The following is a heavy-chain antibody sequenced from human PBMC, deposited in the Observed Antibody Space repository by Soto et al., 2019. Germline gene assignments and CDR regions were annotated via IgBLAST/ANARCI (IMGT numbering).Heavy chain of an antibody. V-gene: IGHV1-69*13. CDR1: GGTFSSYA. Sequence: SVKVSCKASGGTFSSYAISWVRQAPGQGLEWMGGIIPIFGTANYAQKFQGRVTITADESTSTAYMELSSLRSEDTAVYYCASGAMVPNEPYYFDYWGQGTLVTVSS. CDR3: ASGAMVPNEPYYFDY. D-gene: IGHD5-18*01. CDR2: IIPIFGTA. J-gene: IGHJ4*02.